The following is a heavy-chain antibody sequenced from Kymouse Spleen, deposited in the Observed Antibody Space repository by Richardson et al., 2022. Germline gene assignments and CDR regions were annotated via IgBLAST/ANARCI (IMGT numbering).Heavy chain of an antibody. J-gene: IGHJ4*02. CDR2: ISGSGGST. CDR1: GFTFSSYA. Sequence: EVQLVESGGGLVQPGGSLRLSCAASGFTFSSYAMSWVRQAPGKGLEWVSAISGSGGSTYYADSVKGRFTISRDNSKNTLYLQMNSLRAEDTAVYYCAKRAYYYGSGSYYNTYYFDYWGQGTLVTVSS. V-gene: IGHV3-23*04. D-gene: IGHD3-10*01. CDR3: AKRAYYYGSGSYYNTYYFDY.